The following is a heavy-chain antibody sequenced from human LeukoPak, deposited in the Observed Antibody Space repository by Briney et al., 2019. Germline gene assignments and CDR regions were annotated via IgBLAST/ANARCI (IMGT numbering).Heavy chain of an antibody. D-gene: IGHD3-3*01. CDR2: IYYSGST. CDR1: GGSISSGGYY. Sequence: PSETLSPTCTVSGGSISSGGYYWSWIRQHPGKGLEWIGYIYYSGSTYYNPSLKSRVTISVDTSKNQFSLKLSSVTAADTAVYYCAGVPYYDFWSGYSDYYYYGMDVWGQGTTVTVSS. CDR3: AGVPYYDFWSGYSDYYYYGMDV. V-gene: IGHV4-31*03. J-gene: IGHJ6*02.